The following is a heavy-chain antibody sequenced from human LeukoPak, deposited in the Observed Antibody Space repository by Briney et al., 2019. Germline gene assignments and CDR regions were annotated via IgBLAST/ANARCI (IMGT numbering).Heavy chain of an antibody. V-gene: IGHV4-59*01. CDR3: ARGWPTSYFDY. J-gene: IGHJ4*02. Sequence: PSETLSLTCTVSGGSISRYYWGWIRQSPGKGLEWVGYIYDTGSTHYNPSLKSRVTISLDTSKNQFSLNLSSVTPADTAVYYCARGWPTSYFDYWGQGTLVTVSS. D-gene: IGHD2/OR15-2a*01. CDR1: GGSISRYY. CDR2: IYDTGST.